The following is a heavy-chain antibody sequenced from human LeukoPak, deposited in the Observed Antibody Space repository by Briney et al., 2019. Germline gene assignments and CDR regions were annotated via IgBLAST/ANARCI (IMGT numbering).Heavy chain of an antibody. CDR3: ARGPARIFWGSYRYAFDI. J-gene: IGHJ3*02. V-gene: IGHV1-46*01. D-gene: IGHD3-16*02. Sequence: ASVKVSCKASGYTFTSYYMHWVRQAPGQGLEWMGIINPSGGSTSYAQKFQGRVTMTRDTSISTAYMELSRLRSDDTAVYYCARGPARIFWGSYRYAFDIWGQGTMVTVSS. CDR1: GYTFTSYY. CDR2: INPSGGST.